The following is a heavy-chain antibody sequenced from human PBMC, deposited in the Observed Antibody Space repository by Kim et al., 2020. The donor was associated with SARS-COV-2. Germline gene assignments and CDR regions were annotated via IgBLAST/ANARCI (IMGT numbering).Heavy chain of an antibody. CDR1: GGSISSGSYY. J-gene: IGHJ4*02. Sequence: SETLSLTCTVSGGSISSGSYYWGWIRQPPGKGLEWIGSIYYSGSSYYNPSLKSRVTISVDTSKNHFSLRLCSVTAADTAVYYCARIVPDYIDYWGQGTLV. V-gene: IGHV4-39*01. CDR2: IYYSGSS. CDR3: ARIVPDYIDY. D-gene: IGHD6-6*01.